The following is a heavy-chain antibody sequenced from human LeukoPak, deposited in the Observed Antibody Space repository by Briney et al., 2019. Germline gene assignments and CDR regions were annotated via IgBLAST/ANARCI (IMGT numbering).Heavy chain of an antibody. CDR1: GGSISSYY. CDR3: ARLVIVGSAADAFDI. V-gene: IGHV4-59*08. Sequence: SETLSLTCAVSGGSISSYYWSWIRQPPGKGLEWIGYIYYSGSTNYNPSLKSRVTISVDTSKNQFSLKLSSVTAADTAVYYCARLVIVGSAADAFDIWGQGTMVTVSS. CDR2: IYYSGST. J-gene: IGHJ3*02. D-gene: IGHD5-12*01.